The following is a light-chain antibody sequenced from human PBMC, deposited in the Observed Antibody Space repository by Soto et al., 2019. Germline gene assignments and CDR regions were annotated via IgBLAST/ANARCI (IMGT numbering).Light chain of an antibody. CDR1: ASNIETNT. CDR2: SND. Sequence: QPVLTQPPSASATPGQRVTISCSGGASNIETNTVTWYKQLPGTAPKLVIYSNDDRPSGVPARFSGSRSGTSASLAISGLQSDDEADYFCAAWDDRLNAYVFGGGTKVTVL. CDR3: AAWDDRLNAYV. J-gene: IGLJ1*01. V-gene: IGLV1-44*01.